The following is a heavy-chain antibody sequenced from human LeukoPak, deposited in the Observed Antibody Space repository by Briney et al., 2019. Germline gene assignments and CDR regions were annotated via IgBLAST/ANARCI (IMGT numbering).Heavy chain of an antibody. CDR2: INPNSGGT. Sequence: ASVKVSCKASGYTFTGYYMHWVRQAPGQGLEWMGWINPNSGGTNYAQKFRGRVTMTRDTSISTAYMELSRLRSDDTAVYYRARVSYYYGSGSYYSFDYWGQGTLVTVSS. CDR3: ARVSYYYGSGSYYSFDY. D-gene: IGHD3-10*01. V-gene: IGHV1-2*02. CDR1: GYTFTGYY. J-gene: IGHJ4*02.